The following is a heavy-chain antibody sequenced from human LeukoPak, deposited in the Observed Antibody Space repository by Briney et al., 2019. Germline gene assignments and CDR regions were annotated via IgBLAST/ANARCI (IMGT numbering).Heavy chain of an antibody. J-gene: IGHJ4*02. Sequence: GGSLRLSCAASGFTFSSYWMSWVRQAPGKGLEWVANIKQDGSEKYYVDPVKGRFTISRDNAKNSLYLQMNSLRAEDTAVYYCARDPVYSSGWDYFDYWGQGTLVTVSS. CDR3: ARDPVYSSGWDYFDY. D-gene: IGHD6-19*01. V-gene: IGHV3-7*01. CDR2: IKQDGSEK. CDR1: GFTFSSYW.